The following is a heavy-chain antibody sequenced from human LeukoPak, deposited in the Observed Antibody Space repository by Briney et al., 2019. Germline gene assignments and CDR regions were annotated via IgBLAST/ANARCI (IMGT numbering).Heavy chain of an antibody. CDR1: GYTFTGYY. CDR2: INPNSGGT. Sequence: ASVKVSCKASGYTFTGYYMHWVRQAPGQGLEWMGWINPNSGGTNYAQKFQGRVTMTRDTSISTAYMELSRLRSDDTAVYYCARDPHVMGASLYYFEYWGQGTLVTVSS. V-gene: IGHV1-2*02. J-gene: IGHJ4*02. CDR3: ARDPHVMGASLYYFEY. D-gene: IGHD1-26*01.